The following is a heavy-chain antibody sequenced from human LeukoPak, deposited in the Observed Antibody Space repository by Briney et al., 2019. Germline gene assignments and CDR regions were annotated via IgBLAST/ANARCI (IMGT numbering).Heavy chain of an antibody. CDR3: ARVGYCSGGSCYSPVDY. D-gene: IGHD2-15*01. CDR2: ISGSGGST. V-gene: IGHV3-23*01. Sequence: PGGSLRLSCAASGFTFSSYAMSWVRQAPGKGLEWVSAISGSGGSTYYADSVKGRFTISRDNSKNTLYLQMNSLRAEDTAVYYCARVGYCSGGSCYSPVDYWGQGTLVTVSS. CDR1: GFTFSSYA. J-gene: IGHJ4*02.